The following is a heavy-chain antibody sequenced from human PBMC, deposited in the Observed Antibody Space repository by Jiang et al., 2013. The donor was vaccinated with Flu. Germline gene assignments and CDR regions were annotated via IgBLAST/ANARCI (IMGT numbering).Heavy chain of an antibody. D-gene: IGHD3-10*01. V-gene: IGHV5-10-1*01. CDR3: ARLTDGSGNSKWFDP. J-gene: IGHJ5*02. CDR1: GYSFTSYW. CDR2: IDPSDSYT. Sequence: KKPGESLRISCKGSGYSFTSYWIGWVPPDCRERPRVDGRIDPSDSYTNYSPSFQGHITISADKSISTAYLQWSSLKASDTAMYYCARLTDGSGNSKWFDPWGQGTLVTVSS.